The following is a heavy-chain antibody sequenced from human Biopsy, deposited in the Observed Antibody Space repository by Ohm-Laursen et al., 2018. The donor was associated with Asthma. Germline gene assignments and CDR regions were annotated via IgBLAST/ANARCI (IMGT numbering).Heavy chain of an antibody. CDR2: IYYSGTT. V-gene: IGHV4-39*01. J-gene: IGHJ6*02. D-gene: IGHD6-13*01. CDR1: GGYMRSGNYY. Sequence: TLSLTCGLSSGSGGYMRSGNYYWGWIRQPPGKGLERIGSIYYSGTTYYNPSLGSRVTVSADTSKNQFSLKLTSVTAADTAVYYCVRGSSSWHHGPFHYYYGLDVWGQGTTATVSS. CDR3: VRGSSSWHHGPFHYYYGLDV.